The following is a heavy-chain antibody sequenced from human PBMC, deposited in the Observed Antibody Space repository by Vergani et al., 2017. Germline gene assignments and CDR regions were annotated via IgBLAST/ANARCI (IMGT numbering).Heavy chain of an antibody. CDR1: GFTFSSYG. CDR3: AGTTYYYDSSGCYPYEN. D-gene: IGHD3-22*01. Sequence: QVQLVESGGGVVQPGRSLRLSCAASGFTFSSYGMHWVRQAPGKGLEWVAVIWYDGSNKYYADSVKGRFTISRDNSKNTLYLQMNSLRAEDTAVYYCAGTTYYYDSSGCYPYENWGQGTLVTVSS. CDR2: IWYDGSNK. J-gene: IGHJ4*02. V-gene: IGHV3-33*01.